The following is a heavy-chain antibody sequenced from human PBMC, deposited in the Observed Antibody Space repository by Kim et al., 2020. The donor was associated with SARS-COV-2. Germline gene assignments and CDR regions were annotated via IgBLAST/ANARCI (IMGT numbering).Heavy chain of an antibody. D-gene: IGHD1-26*01. V-gene: IGHV3-30*01. J-gene: IGHJ6*02. Sequence: YYADSVKGRFTISRDNSKNTLYLQMNSLRAEDTAVYYCAGGSDYYYGMDVWGQGTTVTVSS. CDR3: AGGSDYYYGMDV.